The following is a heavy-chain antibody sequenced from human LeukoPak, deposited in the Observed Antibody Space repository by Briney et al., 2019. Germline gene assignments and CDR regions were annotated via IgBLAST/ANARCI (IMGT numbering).Heavy chain of an antibody. CDR2: IYHSGST. V-gene: IGHV4-38-2*02. Sequence: SETLSLTCTVSGYSISSGYYWGWIRQPPGKGLEWIGSIYHSGSTYYNPSLKSRVTISVDTSKNQFSLKLSSVTAADTAVYYCARVISLGYQLPYPHFDYWGQGTLVTVSS. J-gene: IGHJ4*02. D-gene: IGHD2-2*02. CDR1: GYSISSGYY. CDR3: ARVISLGYQLPYPHFDY.